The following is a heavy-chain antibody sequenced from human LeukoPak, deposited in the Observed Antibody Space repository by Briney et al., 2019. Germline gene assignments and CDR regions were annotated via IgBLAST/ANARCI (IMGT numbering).Heavy chain of an antibody. V-gene: IGHV3-21*01. Sequence: PGGSLRLSCSASGFTFRSYTMSWVRQAPGQGLEWVSSISTSSGYMYYGDSVKGRFTISRDNAKNSLFLHMSSLRAEDTAVYYCAKGGNVGSSGWYRAYYFDNWGQGTLVTVSS. CDR2: ISTSSGYM. J-gene: IGHJ4*02. CDR1: GFTFRSYT. CDR3: AKGGNVGSSGWYRAYYFDN. D-gene: IGHD6-19*01.